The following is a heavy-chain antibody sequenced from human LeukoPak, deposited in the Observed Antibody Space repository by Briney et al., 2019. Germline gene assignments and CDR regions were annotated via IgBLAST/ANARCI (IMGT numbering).Heavy chain of an antibody. CDR2: IYYSGSP. CDR1: GGFISSYN. Sequence: PSETLSLTCTVSGGFISSYNCSSLRQPPGNVLEWTGYIYYSGSPNYNPSLNTLFTISVDPSEKPFSLKLRSVPAADTAVYYCARAKQGDCSSTSCYYGYYYYYMDVWGKGTTVTVS. D-gene: IGHD2-2*01. CDR3: ARAKQGDCSSTSCYYGYYYYYMDV. V-gene: IGHV4-59*01. J-gene: IGHJ6*03.